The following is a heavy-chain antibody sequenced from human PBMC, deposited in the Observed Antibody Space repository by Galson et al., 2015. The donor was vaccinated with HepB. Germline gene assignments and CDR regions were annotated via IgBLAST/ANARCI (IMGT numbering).Heavy chain of an antibody. J-gene: IGHJ4*02. D-gene: IGHD2-2*01. CDR3: AKDRDDIIVVPGVTYFDS. CDR2: VSGSGGAT. CDR1: GFTLRSYA. Sequence: SLRLSCAASGFTLRSYAMSWVRQAPGKGLESVSAVSGSGGATYYADSVKGRFTISRDNSRNTLYLQMNSLRAEDTAVYFCAKDRDDIIVVPGVTYFDSWGQGTLVTVAS. V-gene: IGHV3-23*01.